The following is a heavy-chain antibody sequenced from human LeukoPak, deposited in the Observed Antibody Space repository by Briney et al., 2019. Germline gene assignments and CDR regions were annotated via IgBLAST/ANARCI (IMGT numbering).Heavy chain of an antibody. V-gene: IGHV3-48*04. D-gene: IGHD6-6*01. J-gene: IGHJ6*02. CDR3: ARDKAQDSVYYGMDV. Sequence: GGSLRLSCAASGFTFSSYSMNWVRQAPGKGLEWVSYISSSSSTIYYADSVKGRFTISRDNARTSLYLQMNSLRAEDTAVYYCARDKAQDSVYYGMDVWGQGTTVTVSS. CDR2: ISSSSSTI. CDR1: GFTFSSYS.